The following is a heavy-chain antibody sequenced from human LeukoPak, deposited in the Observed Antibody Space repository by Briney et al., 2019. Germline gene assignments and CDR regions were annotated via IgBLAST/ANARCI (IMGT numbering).Heavy chain of an antibody. Sequence: QTGGSLRLSCAASRFTFSSYGMHWVRQAPGKGLEWVAYIQYDGSNAHYADSVKGRFSISRDSSKNILYLQMNSLRAEDTAVYYCAKDRCSNGVGCYYYYMDVSSKGTTVTVSS. J-gene: IGHJ6*03. CDR2: IQYDGSNA. V-gene: IGHV3-30*02. CDR3: AKDRCSNGVGCYYYYMDV. CDR1: RFTFSSYG. D-gene: IGHD2-8*01.